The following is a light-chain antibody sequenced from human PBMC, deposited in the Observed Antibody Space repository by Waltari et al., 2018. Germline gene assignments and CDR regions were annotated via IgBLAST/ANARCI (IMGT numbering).Light chain of an antibody. CDR3: QVWHSGRDPL. CDR1: MLETTG. V-gene: IGLV3-21*02. Sequence: SDVLTQPPSVSVATGQTATITCGGSMLETTGGPWYQPRPGQAPLLVVYDDNDRPSGIPERLSGSSSGKTATLTITSVEAGDEADYYCQVWHSGRDPLFGAGTKLTVL. J-gene: IGLJ1*01. CDR2: DDN.